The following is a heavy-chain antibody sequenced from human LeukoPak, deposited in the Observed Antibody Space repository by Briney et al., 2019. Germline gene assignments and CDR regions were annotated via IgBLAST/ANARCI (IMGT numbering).Heavy chain of an antibody. D-gene: IGHD5-12*01. J-gene: IGHJ4*02. CDR1: GGSFSGYY. CDR2: INHSGST. V-gene: IGHV4-34*01. Sequence: SETLSLTCAVYGGSFSGYYWSWIRQPPGKGLEWIGEINHSGSTNYNPSLKSRVTISVDTSKNHFSLKLSSVTAADTALYYCARVSGYDWESFYDYWGQGTLVTVSS. CDR3: ARVSGYDWESFYDY.